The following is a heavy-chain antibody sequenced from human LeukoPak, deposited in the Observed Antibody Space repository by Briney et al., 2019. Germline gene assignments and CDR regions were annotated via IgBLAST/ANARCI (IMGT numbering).Heavy chain of an antibody. CDR1: GGSISSSSYY. D-gene: IGHD2-2*02. J-gene: IGHJ5*02. CDR3: ARSAPAAIGGEFDP. Sequence: PSETLSLTCTVSGGSISSSSYYWGWIRQPPGKGLEWIGSIYYSGSTYYNPSLKSRVTISVDTSKNQFSLKLSSVTAADTAVYYCARSAPAAIGGEFDPWGQGTLVTVSS. V-gene: IGHV4-39*01. CDR2: IYYSGST.